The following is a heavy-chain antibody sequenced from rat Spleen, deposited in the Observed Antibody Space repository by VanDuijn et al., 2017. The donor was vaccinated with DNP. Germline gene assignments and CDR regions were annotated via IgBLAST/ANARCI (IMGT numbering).Heavy chain of an antibody. J-gene: IGHJ4*01. CDR2: IWDDGST. V-gene: IGHV2S63*01. Sequence: VQLKESGPGLVQPSQTLSLTCTVSGFSLTDYSVHWVRQPPGKGLEWMGVIWDDGSTAYNSALKSRLSISRDTAKSQVFLKMSSLKTEDTATYYCARDRYYGSTVGMDAWGQGASVTVSS. CDR3: ARDRYYGSTVGMDA. D-gene: IGHD1-6*01. CDR1: GFSLTDYS.